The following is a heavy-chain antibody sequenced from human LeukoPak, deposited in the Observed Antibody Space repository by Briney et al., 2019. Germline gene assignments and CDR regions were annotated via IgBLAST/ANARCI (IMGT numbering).Heavy chain of an antibody. J-gene: IGHJ4*02. CDR2: IYPGDSDT. CDR3: ARQESYSSSAGY. V-gene: IGHV5-51*01. Sequence: PGESLKISCKGVGNRFTSYWIGRGRQMPGKGLEWMGIIYPGDSDTRYSPSFQGQVTISADKSISTAYLQWSSLKASDTAMDYCARQESYSSSAGYWGQGTLVTVSS. D-gene: IGHD6-13*01. CDR1: GNRFTSYW.